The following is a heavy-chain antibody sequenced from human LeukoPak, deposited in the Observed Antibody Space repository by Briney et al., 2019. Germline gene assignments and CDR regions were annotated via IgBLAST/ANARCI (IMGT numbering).Heavy chain of an antibody. J-gene: IGHJ5*02. V-gene: IGHV3-66*04. CDR2: IYSGGST. CDR3: ARLGPNDSSGYYYGFDP. Sequence: PGGSLRLSCAASGFTVSSNYMSWVRQAPGKGLEWVSVIYSGGSTYYADSVKGRFTISRDNSKNTLYLQMNSLRPEDTAVYYCARLGPNDSSGYYYGFDPWGQGTLVTVSS. D-gene: IGHD3-22*01. CDR1: GFTVSSNY.